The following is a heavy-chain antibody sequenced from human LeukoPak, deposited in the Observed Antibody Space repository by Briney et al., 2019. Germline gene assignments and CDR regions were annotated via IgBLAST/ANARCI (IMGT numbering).Heavy chain of an antibody. Sequence: GGSLRISCAASGFTFSSYAMSWVRQAPGKGLECVSVISGSGGSTYYVDSVKGRFTISRDNSKNTLYLQMNSLRAEDTALYYCAKDLSSNSYYFDYWGQGTLVTVSS. D-gene: IGHD6-6*01. CDR1: GFTFSSYA. CDR2: ISGSGGST. J-gene: IGHJ4*02. V-gene: IGHV3-23*01. CDR3: AKDLSSNSYYFDY.